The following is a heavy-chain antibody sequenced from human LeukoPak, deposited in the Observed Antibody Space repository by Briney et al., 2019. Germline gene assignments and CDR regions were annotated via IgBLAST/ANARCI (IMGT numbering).Heavy chain of an antibody. D-gene: IGHD5-12*01. CDR3: ARAARYSGYHFDY. Sequence: GGSLRLCCAASGFIFDDYGVRWVRQAPVKGREWVSSVYWSGGSTGYADSVKGRLTISRDKAKNSLYLQMSSLRAEDTALYYCARAARYSGYHFDYWGQGTLGTVSS. CDR1: GFIFDDYG. J-gene: IGHJ4*02. CDR2: VYWSGGST. V-gene: IGHV3-20*04.